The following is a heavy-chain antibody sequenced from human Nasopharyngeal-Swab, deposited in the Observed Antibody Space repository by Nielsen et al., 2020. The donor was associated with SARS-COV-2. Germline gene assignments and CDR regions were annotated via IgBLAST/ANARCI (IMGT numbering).Heavy chain of an antibody. V-gene: IGHV4-4*02. Sequence: SETLSLTCAVSGGSIGSSNWWRWVRQPPGKGLEWIGEIYHSGSTNYNPSLKSRVTISVDKSKNQFSLKLSSVTAADTAVYYCARDPIRFLEWLSPEHGAFDIWGQGTMVTVSS. CDR3: ARDPIRFLEWLSPEHGAFDI. J-gene: IGHJ3*02. CDR1: GGSIGSSNW. D-gene: IGHD3-3*01. CDR2: IYHSGST.